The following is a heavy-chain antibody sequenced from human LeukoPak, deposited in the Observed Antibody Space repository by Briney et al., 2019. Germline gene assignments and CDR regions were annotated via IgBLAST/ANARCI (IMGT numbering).Heavy chain of an antibody. Sequence: GGSLRLSCAASGFAFSSFAMSWVRQAPGKGLEWVANIKQDGSEKNCVDSVKGRFTISRDNAKNSLYLQMNSLRAEDTAVYYCARGLLAAAGIDYWGQGALVTVSS. CDR2: IKQDGSEK. CDR1: GFAFSSFA. CDR3: ARGLLAAAGIDY. J-gene: IGHJ4*02. V-gene: IGHV3-7*04. D-gene: IGHD6-13*01.